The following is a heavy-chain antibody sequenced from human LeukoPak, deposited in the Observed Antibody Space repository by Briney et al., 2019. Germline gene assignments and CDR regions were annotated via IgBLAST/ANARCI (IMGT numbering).Heavy chain of an antibody. CDR1: GYTFTSYY. V-gene: IGHV1-46*01. CDR2: INPSGGST. D-gene: IGHD3-22*01. J-gene: IGHJ6*02. CDR3: AREGQDSSGYRDYYYGMDV. Sequence: ASVKVSCKASGYTFTSYYMHWVRQAPGQGLGWMGIINPSGGSTSYAQKFQGRVTMTRDTSTSTVYMELSSLRSEDTVVYYCAREGQDSSGYRDYYYGMDVWGQGTTVTVSS.